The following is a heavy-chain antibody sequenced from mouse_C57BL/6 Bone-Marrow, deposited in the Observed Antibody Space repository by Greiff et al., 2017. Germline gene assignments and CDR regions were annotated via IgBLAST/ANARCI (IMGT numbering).Heavy chain of an antibody. CDR3: ASEDYDGSSLYYYAMDY. CDR1: GYTFTSYW. V-gene: IGHV1-7*01. Sequence: QVQLKQSGAELAKPGASVKLSCKASGYTFTSYWMHWVKQRPGQGLEWIGYINPSSGYTKYNQKFKDKATLTADKSSSTAYMQLSSLTYEDSAVYYCASEDYDGSSLYYYAMDYWGQGTSVTVSS. CDR2: INPSSGYT. D-gene: IGHD1-1*01. J-gene: IGHJ4*01.